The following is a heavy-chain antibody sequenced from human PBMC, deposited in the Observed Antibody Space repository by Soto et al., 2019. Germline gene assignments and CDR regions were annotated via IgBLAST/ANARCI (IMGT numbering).Heavy chain of an antibody. CDR2: IYHSGST. D-gene: IGHD2-2*01. CDR3: ARDDHIVVVPPSLGAMDV. Sequence: ASETLSLTCAVYGGSISSNKWWSWVRQPPGKGLEWIGEIYHSGSTNYNPSLKSRVTISLDKSKNQFSLKLTSVTAADSAVYYCARDDHIVVVPPSLGAMDVWGQGTTVTVSS. CDR1: GGSISSNKW. V-gene: IGHV4-4*02. J-gene: IGHJ6*02.